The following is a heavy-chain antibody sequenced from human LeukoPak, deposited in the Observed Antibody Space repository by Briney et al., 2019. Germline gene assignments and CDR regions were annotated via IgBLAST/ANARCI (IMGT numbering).Heavy chain of an antibody. CDR3: AREIAAAGWGFDP. CDR2: INPNSGGT. J-gene: IGHJ5*02. D-gene: IGHD6-13*01. CDR1: GYTFTGYY. V-gene: IGHV1-2*02. Sequence: GASVKVSCKASGYTFTGYYMHWVRQAPGQGLEWMGWINPNSGGTNYAQKFQGRVTMTRDTSISTAYMELSRLRSDGTAVYYCAREIAAAGWGFDPWGQGTLVTVSS.